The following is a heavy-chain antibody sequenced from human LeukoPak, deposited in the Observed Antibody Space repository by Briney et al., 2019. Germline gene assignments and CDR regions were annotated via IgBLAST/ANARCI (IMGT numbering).Heavy chain of an antibody. CDR1: GFTFSTYV. CDR2: ISGSGGST. CDR3: AKGNWRYFDY. D-gene: IGHD1-1*01. V-gene: IGHV3-23*01. Sequence: GGSLRLSCAASGFTFSTYVMSWVRQAPGKGLEWVSAISGSGGSTYYADAVKGRFTISRDYSKNTLYLQMNSLGADDTAVYYCAKGNWRYFDYWGQGTLVTVSS. J-gene: IGHJ4*02.